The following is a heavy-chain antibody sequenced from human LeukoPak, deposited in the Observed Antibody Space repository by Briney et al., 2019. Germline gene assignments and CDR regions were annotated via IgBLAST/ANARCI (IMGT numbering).Heavy chain of an antibody. J-gene: IGHJ3*02. V-gene: IGHV3-30*03. CDR1: GFTFSSYG. D-gene: IGHD1-26*01. CDR2: ISYDGSNK. Sequence: GGSLRLSCAASGFTFSSYGMHWVRQAPGKGLEWVAVISYDGSNKYYADSVKGRFTISRDNSKNTLYLQMNSLRAEDTAVYYCARELVGALNDAFDIWGQGTMVTVSS. CDR3: ARELVGALNDAFDI.